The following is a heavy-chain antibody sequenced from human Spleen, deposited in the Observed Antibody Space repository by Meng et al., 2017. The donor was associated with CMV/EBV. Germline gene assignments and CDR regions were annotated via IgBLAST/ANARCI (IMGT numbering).Heavy chain of an antibody. CDR1: GGSINSYY. Sequence: ESLKISCTVSGGSINSYYWSWIRQPPGKGLEWIGYIYYSGSTNYNPSLKSRVTMSVDTSKNQFSLKLRSVTAADTAVYYCARGGMQLWFPYWGQGTLVTVSS. V-gene: IGHV4-59*01. D-gene: IGHD5-18*01. CDR3: ARGGMQLWFPY. CDR2: IYYSGST. J-gene: IGHJ4*02.